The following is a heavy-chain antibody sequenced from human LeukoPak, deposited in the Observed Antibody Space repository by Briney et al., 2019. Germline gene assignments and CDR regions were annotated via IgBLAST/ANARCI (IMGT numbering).Heavy chain of an antibody. V-gene: IGHV3-15*01. CDR3: TTGRAYRTGYYDSSGYYY. D-gene: IGHD3-22*01. CDR2: IKSKTDGGTT. J-gene: IGHJ4*02. CDR1: GFTFSNAW. Sequence: GGSLRLSCAASGFTFSNAWMSWVRQAPGEGVEGVGRIKSKTDGGTTDYAAPVKGRFTISRDDSKNTLYLQMNSLKTEDTAVYYCTTGRAYRTGYYDSSGYYYWGQGTLVTVSS.